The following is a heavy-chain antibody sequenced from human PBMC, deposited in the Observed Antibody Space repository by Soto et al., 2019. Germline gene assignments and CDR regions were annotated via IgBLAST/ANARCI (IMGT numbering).Heavy chain of an antibody. CDR2: INHDGSET. J-gene: IGHJ3*01. V-gene: IGHV3-7*01. CDR3: ARARWELLNNALDV. CDR1: GYTFSDYW. D-gene: IGHD1-26*01. Sequence: GGSLRLSCAASGYTFSDYWMSWVRQAPGKGLEWVANINHDGSETDYVDSLKGRFSISRDNARNSLYLQINSLRADDTALYYCARARWELLNNALDVWGQGTVVTVSS.